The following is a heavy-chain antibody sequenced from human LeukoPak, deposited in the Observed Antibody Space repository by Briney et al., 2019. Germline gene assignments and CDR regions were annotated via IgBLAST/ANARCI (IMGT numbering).Heavy chain of an antibody. CDR2: MNPNSGNT. CDR3: ARGLGPICGVVIRLAYYYMDV. CDR1: GYTFTSYD. Sequence: ASVKVSCKASGYTFTSYDINWVRQATGQGLEWMGWMNPNSGNTGYAQKFQGRVTITRNTSISTAYMELSSLRSEDTAVNYCARGLGPICGVVIRLAYYYMDVWGKGTTVTVSS. V-gene: IGHV1-8*03. J-gene: IGHJ6*03. D-gene: IGHD3-3*01.